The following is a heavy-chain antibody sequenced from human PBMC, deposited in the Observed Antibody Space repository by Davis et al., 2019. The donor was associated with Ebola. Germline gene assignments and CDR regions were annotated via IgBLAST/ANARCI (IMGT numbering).Heavy chain of an antibody. J-gene: IGHJ4*02. CDR2: INPSGGST. D-gene: IGHD2-15*01. CDR3: AREWSQGVETYFFY. CDR1: GYTFNSYY. V-gene: IGHV1-46*02. Sequence: ASVQVSCKASGYTFNSYYIHWVRQAPGQGLEWMGIINPSGGSTTYAQKFQGRVTMTRDTSTRTVYMELSSLRSEDTAVYYCAREWSQGVETYFFYWGQGTLVAVSS.